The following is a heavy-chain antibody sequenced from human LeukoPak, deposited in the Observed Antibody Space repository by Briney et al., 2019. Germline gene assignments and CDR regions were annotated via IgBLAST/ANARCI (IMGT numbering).Heavy chain of an antibody. CDR2: ISWNSGSI. CDR1: GFTFDDYA. V-gene: IGHV3-9*01. Sequence: GGSLKLSCAASGFTFDDYAMHWVRQAPGKGLEWVSGISWNSGSIGYADSVKGRFTISRDNAKNSLYLQMNSLRAEDTALYYCAKGNYDILTGYVDYWGQGTLVTVSS. D-gene: IGHD3-9*01. J-gene: IGHJ4*02. CDR3: AKGNYDILTGYVDY.